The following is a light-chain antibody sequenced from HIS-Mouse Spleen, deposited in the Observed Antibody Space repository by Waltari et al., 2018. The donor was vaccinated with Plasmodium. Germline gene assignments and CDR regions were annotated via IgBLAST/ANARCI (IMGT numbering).Light chain of an antibody. J-gene: IGLJ2*01. V-gene: IGLV2-8*01. CDR1: SIDVGGYNY. CDR3: SSYAGSNNLV. Sequence: QSALTQPPSASGSPGQSVTISCTGTSIDVGGYNYVSWYQQHPSNAPIPRFYEVSKRPPGLPDRVAGTRASNTASRSVGGVQAEEDADYYCSSYAGSNNLVFGGGTGLTVL. CDR2: EVS.